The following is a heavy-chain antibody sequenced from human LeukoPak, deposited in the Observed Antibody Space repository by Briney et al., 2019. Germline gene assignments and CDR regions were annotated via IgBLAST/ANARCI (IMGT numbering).Heavy chain of an antibody. CDR1: GYIFTSYG. CDR3: ARGSYYDYVWGSYRYFDY. J-gene: IGHJ4*02. Sequence: ASVKVSCKASGYIFTSYGISWVRQAPGQGLEWMGWISAYNGNTNYAQKLQGRVTMTTDTSTSTAYMELRSLRSDDTAVYYCARGSYYDYVWGSYRYFDYWGQGTLVTVSS. D-gene: IGHD3-16*02. CDR2: ISAYNGNT. V-gene: IGHV1-18*04.